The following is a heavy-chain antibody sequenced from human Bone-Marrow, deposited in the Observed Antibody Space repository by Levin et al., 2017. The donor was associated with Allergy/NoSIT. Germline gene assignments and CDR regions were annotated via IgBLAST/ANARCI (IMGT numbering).Heavy chain of an antibody. Sequence: TSETLSLTCAVSGGSISSGGYSWSWIRQPPGKGLEWIGYIYHSGSTYYNPSPKSRVTISVDRSKNQFSLKLSSVTAADTAVYYCAREAYRTSRWDWFDPWGQGTLVTVSS. V-gene: IGHV4-30-2*01. D-gene: IGHD6-19*01. J-gene: IGHJ5*02. CDR1: GGSISSGGYS. CDR3: AREAYRTSRWDWFDP. CDR2: IYHSGST.